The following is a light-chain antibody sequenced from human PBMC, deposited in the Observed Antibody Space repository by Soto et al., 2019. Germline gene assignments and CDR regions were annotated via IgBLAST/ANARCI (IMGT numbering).Light chain of an antibody. CDR2: DNN. Sequence: QSVLTQPPSVSAAPGQKVTISCSGSSSNIGNNYVSWYQQLPGTAPKLLIYDNNKRPSGVPDRFSGSKSGNTASLTISGLQAEDEAEYYCSLYTSDSTYVFGTGTKVTVL. J-gene: IGLJ1*01. CDR1: SSNIGNNY. CDR3: SLYTSDSTYV. V-gene: IGLV1-51*01.